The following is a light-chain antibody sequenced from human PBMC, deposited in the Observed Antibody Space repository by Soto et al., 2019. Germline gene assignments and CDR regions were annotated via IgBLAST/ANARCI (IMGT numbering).Light chain of an antibody. CDR2: GAS. V-gene: IGKV3-20*01. J-gene: IGKJ1*01. Sequence: VMTQAPATRFGFRRKTAPLPCRTSQGLNRNLAWYQQKLGQAPRVLIYGASNRATGIPDRFSGSGSGTDFTLTISRLEPEDFAVYYCQQYGSSGTFGQGTKVDIK. CDR1: QGLNRN. CDR3: QQYGSSGT.